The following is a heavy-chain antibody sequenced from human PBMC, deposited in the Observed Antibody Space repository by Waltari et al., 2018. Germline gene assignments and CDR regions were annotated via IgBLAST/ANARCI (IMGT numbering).Heavy chain of an antibody. Sequence: QVHLQQWGAGLLKPSETLSLTCAVYGGPFSGYYWAWLRQPPGKGPEWIGAINRGGNTNLNPSLRSRVIMSVDTSKNQVFLKLTSVTAADTAVYYCARAEQGGSAVGPDFQHWGQGTLVTVSS. D-gene: IGHD1-26*01. CDR1: GGPFSGYY. CDR3: ARAEQGGSAVGPDFQH. CDR2: INRGGNT. V-gene: IGHV4-34*01. J-gene: IGHJ1*01.